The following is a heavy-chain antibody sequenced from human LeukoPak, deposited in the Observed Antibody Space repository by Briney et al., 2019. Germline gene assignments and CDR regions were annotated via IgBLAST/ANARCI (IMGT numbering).Heavy chain of an antibody. Sequence: PSETLSLTCAVYGGSFSGYYWSWIRQPPGKGLEWIGEINHSGSTNYNPSLKGRVTISVDTSKNQFSLKLSSVTAADTAVYYCATLPGYCSSTSCRIDAFDIWGQGTMVTVSS. CDR1: GGSFSGYY. D-gene: IGHD2-2*01. J-gene: IGHJ3*02. CDR3: ATLPGYCSSTSCRIDAFDI. CDR2: INHSGST. V-gene: IGHV4-34*01.